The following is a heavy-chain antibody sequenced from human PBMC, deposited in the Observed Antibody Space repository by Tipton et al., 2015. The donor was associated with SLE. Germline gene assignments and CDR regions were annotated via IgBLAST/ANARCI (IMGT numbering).Heavy chain of an antibody. D-gene: IGHD6-19*01. CDR2: ISWNSGSI. CDR1: GFTFDDYA. Sequence: SLRLSCAASGFTFDDYAMHWVRQAPGKDLEWVSGISWNSGSIGYADSVKGRFTISRDNAKNSLYLQMNSLRTEDTALYYCAKDIAAVADYYFDYWGQGTLVTVSS. J-gene: IGHJ4*02. V-gene: IGHV3-9*01. CDR3: AKDIAAVADYYFDY.